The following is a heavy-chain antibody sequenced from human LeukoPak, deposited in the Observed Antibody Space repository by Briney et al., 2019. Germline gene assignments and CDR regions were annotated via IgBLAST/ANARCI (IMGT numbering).Heavy chain of an antibody. CDR1: GFTFSSYA. D-gene: IGHD3-9*01. V-gene: IGHV3-30*04. Sequence: GRSLRLSCAASGFTFSSYAMHWVRQAPGKGLEWVAVISYDGSNKYYADSVKGRFTISRDNSKNTLYLQMNSLRAEDTAVYYCAKEGGTHYDILTGYLDYWGQGTLVTVSS. J-gene: IGHJ4*02. CDR3: AKEGGTHYDILTGYLDY. CDR2: ISYDGSNK.